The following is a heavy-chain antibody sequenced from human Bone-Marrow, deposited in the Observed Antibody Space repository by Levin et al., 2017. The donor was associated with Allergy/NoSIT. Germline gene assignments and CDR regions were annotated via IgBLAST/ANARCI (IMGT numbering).Heavy chain of an antibody. CDR1: GGTLDTYA. CDR3: ARDLLGLQSSY. CDR2: IIPIVGSI. J-gene: IGHJ4*02. Sequence: PGESLKISCTVSGGTLDTYAINWVRQAPGQGLEWMGRIIPIVGSITYAQKFQGRVTLSADKSTTMAYMQLSSLRSEDTAVYYCARDLLGLQSSYWGQGTLITVSS. D-gene: IGHD3-16*01. V-gene: IGHV1-69*04.